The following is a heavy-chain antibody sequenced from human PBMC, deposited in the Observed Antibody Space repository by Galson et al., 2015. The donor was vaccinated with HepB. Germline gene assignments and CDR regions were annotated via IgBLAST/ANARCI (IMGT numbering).Heavy chain of an antibody. CDR3: ASGGSYVAGFDY. CDR1: GYTFSSSA. Sequence: SVKVSCKASGYTFSSSAMHWVRQAPGQSLEWMGWINPGNGDTQYSQTFQGRVTITRDTSASTVNMELSSLRSEDTAVYYCASGGSYVAGFDYWGQGTLVTVSS. J-gene: IGHJ4*02. D-gene: IGHD1-26*01. V-gene: IGHV1-3*01. CDR2: INPGNGDT.